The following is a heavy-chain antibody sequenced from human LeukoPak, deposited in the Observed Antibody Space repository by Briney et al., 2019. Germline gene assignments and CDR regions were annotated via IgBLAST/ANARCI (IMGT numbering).Heavy chain of an antibody. Sequence: GGSLRLSCAASGFRFSSYEMNWVRQAPGKGLEWVSYITSSGTTIHYADPVKGRFTISRDNAKNSLYLQMNSLRAEDTAVYYCARAYSSVASCDYWGQGTLVTVSS. CDR1: GFRFSSYE. J-gene: IGHJ4*02. CDR3: ARAYSSVASCDY. CDR2: ITSSGTTI. D-gene: IGHD6-19*01. V-gene: IGHV3-48*03.